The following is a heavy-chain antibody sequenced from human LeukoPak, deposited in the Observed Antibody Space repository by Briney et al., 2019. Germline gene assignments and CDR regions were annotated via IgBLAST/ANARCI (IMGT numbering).Heavy chain of an antibody. CDR1: GYTSHLYG. V-gene: IGHV1-18*01. CDR2: SSVYKCNK. Sequence: SVKVSCKTSGYTSHLYGLSWLGQVGGQGREWMAWSSVYKCNKKNAQKFRDRVIMPLHTSTNTAYLDLRSLTSDDRAGYYCVRDRLVCQYSAYDGSNFYIDYWGQGSLVTVSS. CDR3: VRDRLVCQYSAYDGSNFYIDY. D-gene: IGHD5-12*01. J-gene: IGHJ4*02.